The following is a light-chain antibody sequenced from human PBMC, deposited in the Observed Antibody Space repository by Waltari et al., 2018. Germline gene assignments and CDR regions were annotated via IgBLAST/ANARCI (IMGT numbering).Light chain of an antibody. Sequence: IQMTQSPSTLSASVGDRVTITCRASQSISTWLAWYQQKPGKAPELLIYKAFSLENGVPSRFSCSGSGTEFTLTISSLQPDDFATYYCQQYQSFWTFGQGTKVEIK. CDR1: QSISTW. V-gene: IGKV1-5*03. CDR3: QQYQSFWT. J-gene: IGKJ1*01. CDR2: KAF.